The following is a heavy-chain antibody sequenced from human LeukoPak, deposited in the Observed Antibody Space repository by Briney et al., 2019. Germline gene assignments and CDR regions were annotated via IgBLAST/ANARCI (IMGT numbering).Heavy chain of an antibody. CDR2: INPNSGGT. Sequence: GASVKVSCKASGYTFTGYYIHWVRQAPGQGLEWMGWINPNSGGTNYAQKFQGRVTMTRDTSISTACMELSRLRSDDTAVYYCARDVRDYQLSDYWGQGTLVTVSS. CDR3: ARDVRDYQLSDY. V-gene: IGHV1-2*02. CDR1: GYTFTGYY. D-gene: IGHD2-2*01. J-gene: IGHJ4*02.